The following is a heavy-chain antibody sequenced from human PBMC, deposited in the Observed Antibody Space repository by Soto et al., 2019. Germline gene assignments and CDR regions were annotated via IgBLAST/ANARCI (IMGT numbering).Heavy chain of an antibody. J-gene: IGHJ4*02. CDR3: AKGSVVVAAKFDS. D-gene: IGHD2-21*02. V-gene: IGHV3-23*01. CDR2: ISSSGYST. CDR1: GFTFNNYA. Sequence: EVQLLESGGDLVQPGVSRRLSCAASGFTFNNYAMSWVRQAPGKGLEWVSAISSSGYSTYYADSVKGRFTISRDNPRNTVYLQLNNLRGDDTAVYYCAKGSVVVAAKFDSWGQGTLVTVSS.